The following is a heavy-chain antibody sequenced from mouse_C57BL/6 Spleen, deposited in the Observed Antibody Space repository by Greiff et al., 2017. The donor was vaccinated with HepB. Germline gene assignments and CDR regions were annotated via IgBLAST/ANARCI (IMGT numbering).Heavy chain of an antibody. J-gene: IGHJ3*01. CDR1: GYTFTSYW. D-gene: IGHD2-5*01. Sequence: QVQLQQPGAELVMPGASVKLSCKASGYTFTSYWMHWVKQRPGQGLEWIGEIDPSDSYTNYNQKFKGKSTLTVDKSSSTAYMQLSSLTSEDSAVYYCARSDSNLDGFAYWGQGTLVTVSA. V-gene: IGHV1-69*01. CDR3: ARSDSNLDGFAY. CDR2: IDPSDSYT.